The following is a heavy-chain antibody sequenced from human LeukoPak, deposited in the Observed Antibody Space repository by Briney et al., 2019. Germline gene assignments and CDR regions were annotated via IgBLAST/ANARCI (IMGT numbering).Heavy chain of an antibody. V-gene: IGHV1-69*05. CDR2: IIPIFGTA. D-gene: IGHD2-21*02. CDR1: GGTFGSYA. J-gene: IGHJ4*02. CDR3: AREAMVVTPPFDY. Sequence: SVKVSCKASGGTFGSYAISWVRQAPGQGLEWMGRIIPIFGTANYAQKFQGRVTITTDESTSIAYMELSSLRSEDTAVYYCAREAMVVTPPFDYWGQGTLVTVSS.